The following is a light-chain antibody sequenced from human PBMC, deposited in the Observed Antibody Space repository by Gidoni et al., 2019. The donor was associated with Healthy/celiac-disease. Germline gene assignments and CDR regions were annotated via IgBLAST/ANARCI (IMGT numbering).Light chain of an antibody. CDR3: SSYTSSSTPVV. CDR2: DVS. V-gene: IGLV2-14*04. Sequence: GSPGQSITISCTGTSSDVGGYNYVSWYQQHPGKAPKLLIYDVSNRPSGVSNRFSGSKSGNTASLTISRLQAADEADYYCSSYTSSSTPVVFGGGTKLTVL. CDR1: SSDVGGYNY. J-gene: IGLJ2*01.